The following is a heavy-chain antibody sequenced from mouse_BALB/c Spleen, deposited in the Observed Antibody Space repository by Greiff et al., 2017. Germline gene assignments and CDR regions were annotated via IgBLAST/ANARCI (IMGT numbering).Heavy chain of an antibody. CDR1: GYTFTSYW. J-gene: IGHJ2*01. D-gene: IGHD2-1*01. CDR3: ARWIYYALDY. V-gene: IGHV1S81*02. CDR2: INPSNGRT. Sequence: QVQLQQPGAELVKPGASVKLSCKASGYTFTSYWMHWVKQRPGQGLEWIGEINPSNGRTNYNEKFKSKATLTVDKSSSTAYMQLSSLTSEDSAVYYCARWIYYALDYWGQGTTLTVSA.